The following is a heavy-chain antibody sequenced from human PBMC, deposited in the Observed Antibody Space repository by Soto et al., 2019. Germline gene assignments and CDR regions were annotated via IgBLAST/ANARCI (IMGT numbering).Heavy chain of an antibody. CDR3: VRANWNVDY. V-gene: IGHV3-11*06. D-gene: IGHD1-1*01. J-gene: IGHJ4*02. CDR2: ISGDGFST. CDR1: GFALSEYY. Sequence: GGSLRLSCVASGFALSEYYMTWIRHAPGEGLEWISYISGDGFSTDYADSVKGRFIISRDNTKNSLFLQMYNLRAEDTAVYYCVRANWNVDYWGRGTLVTVSS.